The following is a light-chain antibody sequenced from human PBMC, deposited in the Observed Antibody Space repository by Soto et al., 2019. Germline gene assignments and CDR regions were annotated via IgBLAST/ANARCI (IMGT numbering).Light chain of an antibody. CDR1: SSNIGAGYD. CDR2: GNS. V-gene: IGLV1-40*01. Sequence: QSVLTQPPSVSGAPGQRVTISCTGSSSNIGAGYDVHWYQQLPGTAPKLLICGNSNRPSGVPDRFSGSKSGTSASLAITGLQAEDEADYYCQSYDSSLSALFGGGTQLTVL. J-gene: IGLJ3*02. CDR3: QSYDSSLSAL.